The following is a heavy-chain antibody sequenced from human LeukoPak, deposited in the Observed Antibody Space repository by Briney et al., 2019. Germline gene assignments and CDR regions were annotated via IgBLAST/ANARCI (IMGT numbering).Heavy chain of an antibody. D-gene: IGHD4-17*01. CDR3: ANIFYGDYRVGAFDI. J-gene: IGHJ3*02. CDR1: GFTFSSYA. Sequence: GGSLRLSCAASGFTFSSYAMSWVRQAPGKGLEWVSAISGSGGSTYYADSVKGRFTISRDNSKNTLYLQMNSLRAEDTAVYHCANIFYGDYRVGAFDIWGQGTMVTVSS. V-gene: IGHV3-23*01. CDR2: ISGSGGST.